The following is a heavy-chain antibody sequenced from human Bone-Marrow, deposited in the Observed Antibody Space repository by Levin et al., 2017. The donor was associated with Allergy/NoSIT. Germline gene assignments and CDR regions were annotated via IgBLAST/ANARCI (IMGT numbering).Heavy chain of an antibody. CDR1: GGTFSSSA. CDR2: IIPIFGTT. Sequence: SVKVSCKASGGTFSSSAISWVRQAPGQGLEWMGDIIPIFGTTNYAQKFQGRLTITADESTSTAYMELSRLRSEDTAVYYCARDDCGGDCYSVDAFDIWGQGTMVTVSS. CDR3: ARDDCGGDCYSVDAFDI. D-gene: IGHD2-21*02. J-gene: IGHJ3*02. V-gene: IGHV1-69*13.